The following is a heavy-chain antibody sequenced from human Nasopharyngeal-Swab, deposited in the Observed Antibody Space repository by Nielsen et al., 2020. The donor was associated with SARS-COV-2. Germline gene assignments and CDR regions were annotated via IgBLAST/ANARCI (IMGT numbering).Heavy chain of an antibody. J-gene: IGHJ4*02. Sequence: LKISCAASGFTFDDFVMHWVRQAPGKGLEWVSGTSSNSKNIGYADSVKGRFTISRDDAKNSLYLQMNSLRAEDTALYYCANGRDWGQGTLVTVSS. CDR3: ANGRD. CDR1: GFTFDDFV. V-gene: IGHV3-9*01. CDR2: TSSNSKNI.